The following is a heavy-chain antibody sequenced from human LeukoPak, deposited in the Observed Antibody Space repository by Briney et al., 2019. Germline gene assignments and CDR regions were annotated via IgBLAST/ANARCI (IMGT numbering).Heavy chain of an antibody. J-gene: IGHJ4*02. D-gene: IGHD6-19*01. V-gene: IGHV3-21*01. CDR1: GFTFSSYS. Sequence: GGSLRLSCAASGFTFSSYSMNWVRQAPGKGLEWVSSISSSSTYIYYADSVKGRFTISRDNAKNSLYLQMNSLRAEDTAVYYCARDLGIAVALDYWGQGTLVTVSS. CDR3: ARDLGIAVALDY. CDR2: ISSSSTYI.